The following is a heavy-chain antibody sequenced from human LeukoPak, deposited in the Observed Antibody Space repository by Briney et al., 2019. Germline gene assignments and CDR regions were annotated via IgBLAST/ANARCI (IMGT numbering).Heavy chain of an antibody. Sequence: GRSLRLSCAASGFTFSSFALSWVRQAPGKGLEWVSAISGRGRGGSTYYADSVKGRFTISRDNSKNTLYLQMNSLRAEDTAVYYCAKVGIDGSGPFDHWGQGTLVTVSS. CDR2: ISGRGRGGST. V-gene: IGHV3-23*01. J-gene: IGHJ4*02. CDR1: GFTFSSFA. CDR3: AKVGIDGSGPFDH. D-gene: IGHD3-10*01.